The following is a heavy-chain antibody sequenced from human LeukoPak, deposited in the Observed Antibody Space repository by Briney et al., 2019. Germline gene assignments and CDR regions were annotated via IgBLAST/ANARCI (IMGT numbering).Heavy chain of an antibody. CDR3: ARDRIEGPTKLDY. J-gene: IGHJ4*02. D-gene: IGHD1-1*01. CDR2: IKQDESEK. CDR1: GFTFSSYW. Sequence: GGSLRLSCAASGFTFSSYWMSWVRQAPGKGLEWVANIKQDESEKYYVDSLKGRFTISRDNAKNSLYLQMNSLRAEDTAVYYCARDRIEGPTKLDYWGQGILVTVSS. V-gene: IGHV3-7*01.